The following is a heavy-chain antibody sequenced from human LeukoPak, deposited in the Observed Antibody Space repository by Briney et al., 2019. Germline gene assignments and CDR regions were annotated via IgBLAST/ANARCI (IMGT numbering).Heavy chain of an antibody. D-gene: IGHD3/OR15-3a*01. J-gene: IGHJ6*02. CDR2: LSGDGGAP. CDR3: AKLDSVATPYNGMDV. V-gene: IGHV3-23*01. CDR1: GFTFSTYA. Sequence: GGSLKLSCAASGFTFSTYAMTWVRQAPGRGLEWVSTLSGDGGAPYYADSVRGRFSISRDNSKNTVYLQMNSLGAQDTAVYYCAKLDSVATPYNGMDVWGQGTTVTVSS.